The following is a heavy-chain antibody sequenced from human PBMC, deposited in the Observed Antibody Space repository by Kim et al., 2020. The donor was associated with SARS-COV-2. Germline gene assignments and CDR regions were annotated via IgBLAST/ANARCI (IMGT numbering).Heavy chain of an antibody. CDR1: ENIFSGYY. V-gene: IGHV1-2*06. Sequence: ASVKVSCKAVENIFSGYYIHWVRQAPGQGPEWMGRINPHSGGTDYAQKFQGRVTLTWDTSINTAHVELRSLRSDDTAVYYCARGIDTDFDYWGQGTLVSVSS. J-gene: IGHJ4*02. CDR2: INPHSGGT. CDR3: ARGIDTDFDY.